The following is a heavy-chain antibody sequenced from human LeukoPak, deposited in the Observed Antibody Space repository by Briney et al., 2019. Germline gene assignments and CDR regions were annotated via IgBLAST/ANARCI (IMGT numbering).Heavy chain of an antibody. CDR2: ISVYNGNT. D-gene: IGHD3-22*01. CDR1: GYTFSNYG. J-gene: IGHJ4*02. CDR3: ARDKNPTLKYYYDSSGYSSPFDY. Sequence: ASVTVSFKASGYTFSNYGISWVRQAPGQGLEWMGWISVYNGNTNYAQKVQGRVTMTTDTSTNTAYMELRSLRSDDTAVYYCARDKNPTLKYYYDSSGYSSPFDYWGQGTLVTVSS. V-gene: IGHV1-18*01.